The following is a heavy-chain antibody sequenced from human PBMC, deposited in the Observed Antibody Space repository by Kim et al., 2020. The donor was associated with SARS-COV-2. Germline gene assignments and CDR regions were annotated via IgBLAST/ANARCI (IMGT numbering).Heavy chain of an antibody. V-gene: IGHV4-31*03. J-gene: IGHJ6*02. CDR2: IYYSGST. Sequence: SETLSLTCTVSGGSISSGGYYWSWIPQHPGKGLEWIGYIYYSGSTYYNPSLKSRVTISVDTSKNQFSLKLSSVTAADTAVYYCARVVRYCSGGSWYGVYYYYGMDDWGQGTTVTVSS. D-gene: IGHD2-15*01. CDR3: ARVVRYCSGGSWYGVYYYYGMDD. CDR1: GGSISSGGYY.